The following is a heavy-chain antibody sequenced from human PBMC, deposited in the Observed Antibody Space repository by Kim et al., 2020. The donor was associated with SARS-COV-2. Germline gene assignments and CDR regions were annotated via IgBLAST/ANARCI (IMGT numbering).Heavy chain of an antibody. D-gene: IGHD4-17*01. CDR3: ARANYGGILY. J-gene: IGHJ4*02. V-gene: IGHV3-74*01. CDR2: RT. Sequence: RTNYAESVKGQFTICRDNAKNTMDLQMDSLRAEDTAVYYCARANYGGILYWGQRTLVTVSS.